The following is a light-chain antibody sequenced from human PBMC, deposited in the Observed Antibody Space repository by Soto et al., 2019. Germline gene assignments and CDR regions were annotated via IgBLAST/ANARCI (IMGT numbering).Light chain of an antibody. CDR2: EVS. Sequence: QSALTQPASVSGSPGQSITISCTGTSSDVGCYNYVSWYQQHPGKAPKLMIYEVSNRPSGVSKRFSGSKSGNTASLTISGLHAEDEADYYCSSYTSSSPYVVGTGTKLTVL. CDR3: SSYTSSSPYV. V-gene: IGLV2-14*01. CDR1: SSDVGCYNY. J-gene: IGLJ1*01.